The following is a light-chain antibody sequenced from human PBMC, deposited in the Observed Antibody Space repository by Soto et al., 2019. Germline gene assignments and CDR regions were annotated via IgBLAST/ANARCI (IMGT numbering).Light chain of an antibody. CDR3: QVWESYSAVP. CDR2: EDS. CDR1: NIGIRS. V-gene: IGLV3-21*02. J-gene: IGLJ2*01. Sequence: SYELTQPPSVSVAPGPTASITCVGDNIGIRSVHWYQQKPGQAPVLVLYEDSDRPSGIPDRFSGSNSGNTATLPSSRVEVGDEADYYCQVWESYSAVPFGGGTKLTVL.